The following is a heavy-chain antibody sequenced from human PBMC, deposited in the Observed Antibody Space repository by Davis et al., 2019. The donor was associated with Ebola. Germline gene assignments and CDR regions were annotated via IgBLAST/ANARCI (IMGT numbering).Heavy chain of an antibody. CDR2: ITPFNGNT. CDR3: ARGLVGAHPAMDV. V-gene: IGHV1-45*02. D-gene: IGHD1-26*01. CDR1: GYTFTYRY. Sequence: AASVKVSCKASGYTFTYRYLHWVRQAPGQALEWMGWITPFNGNTNYAQKFQDRVTITRDRSMSTAYMELSSLRSEDTAMYYCARGLVGAHPAMDVWGQGPRSPSP. J-gene: IGHJ6*02.